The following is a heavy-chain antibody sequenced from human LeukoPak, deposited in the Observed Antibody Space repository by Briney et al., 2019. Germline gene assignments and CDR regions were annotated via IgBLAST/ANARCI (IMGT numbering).Heavy chain of an antibody. Sequence: SETLSLTCTVSGGSISSYYWSWIRQPAGKGLEWIGRIYTSGSTNYNPSLKSRVTMSVDTSKNQFSLKLSSVTAAAPAVYYFARGEKYYDSSGFYYVNALDIWGRGTMVTVS. CDR2: IYTSGST. V-gene: IGHV4-4*07. D-gene: IGHD3-22*01. CDR1: GGSISSYY. CDR3: ARGEKYYDSSGFYYVNALDI. J-gene: IGHJ3*02.